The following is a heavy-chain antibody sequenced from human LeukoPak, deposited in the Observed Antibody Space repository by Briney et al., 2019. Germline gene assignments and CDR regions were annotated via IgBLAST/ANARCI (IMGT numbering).Heavy chain of an antibody. CDR1: GFIFRDYA. CDR3: VKASWVSSADAVL. CDR2: LRGDGET. J-gene: IGHJ4*02. Sequence: GGSLRLSCVASGFIFRDYAMSWVRQAPAGGLEWVSSLRGDGETFYTDSVKGRFTLSRDHSRNTVYLQLSNLRVEDTAVYYCVKASWVSSADAVLWGQGTLVTVS. D-gene: IGHD3-16*01. V-gene: IGHV3-23*01.